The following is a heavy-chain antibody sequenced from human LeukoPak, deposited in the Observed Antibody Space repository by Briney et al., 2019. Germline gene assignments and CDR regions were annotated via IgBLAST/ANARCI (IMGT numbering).Heavy chain of an antibody. V-gene: IGHV4-4*07. CDR3: ARGRYCSADICSGGDAFDI. D-gene: IGHD2-15*01. CDR2: IYTRGST. CDR1: GGSINNYY. J-gene: IGHJ3*02. Sequence: SETLSLTCTVSGGSINNYYWSWIRQHAGKGLEWIGRIYTRGSTNYNPSLKSRATMSVDTSKNPCSLKLSSVTAADTAVYYCARGRYCSADICSGGDAFDIWGQGTMVSVSS.